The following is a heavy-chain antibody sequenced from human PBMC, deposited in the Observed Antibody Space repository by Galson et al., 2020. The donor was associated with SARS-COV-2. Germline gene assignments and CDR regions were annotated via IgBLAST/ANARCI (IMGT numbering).Heavy chain of an antibody. Sequence: GESLKISCKASGYTFTSHGISWVRQAPGQGLEWMGWISTYNGDTYYAPKVQGRITMTTDTSTSTAYMELRSRRSDATAVYYGARDFWYYASGSEYWGQGTLVTVSS. CDR2: ISTYNGDT. J-gene: IGHJ4*02. D-gene: IGHD3-10*01. CDR3: ARDFWYYASGSEY. CDR1: GYTFTSHG. V-gene: IGHV1-18*01.